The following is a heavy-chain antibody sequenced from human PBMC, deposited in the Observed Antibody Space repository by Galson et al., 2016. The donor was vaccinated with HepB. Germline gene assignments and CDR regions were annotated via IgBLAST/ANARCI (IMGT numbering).Heavy chain of an antibody. CDR1: GFTFSTYG. Sequence: SLRLSCAASGFTFSTYGMHWVRQAPGKGLEWVALISYDGTRESYADPVKGRVTISRDNSKNTLYLQMHSLRGEDTAVYYCAKGRWDFDSWGQGTLVTVSS. CDR3: AKGRWDFDS. J-gene: IGHJ4*02. V-gene: IGHV3-30*18. D-gene: IGHD5-24*01. CDR2: ISYDGTRE.